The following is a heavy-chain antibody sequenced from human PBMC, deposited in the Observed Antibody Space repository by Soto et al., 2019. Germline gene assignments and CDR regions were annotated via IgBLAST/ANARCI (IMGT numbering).Heavy chain of an antibody. D-gene: IGHD5-18*01. CDR2: INPNSGGT. Sequence: ASGKVCCEASGYTFTGYYMHWVLQAPGQGLEWMGWINPNSGGTNYAQKFQGRDTMTRDTSISTAYMELSRLRSDDTAVYYCARDRYRSGYSYDADYWGQGTLVTVSS. CDR1: GYTFTGYY. CDR3: ARDRYRSGYSYDADY. V-gene: IGHV1-2*02. J-gene: IGHJ4*02.